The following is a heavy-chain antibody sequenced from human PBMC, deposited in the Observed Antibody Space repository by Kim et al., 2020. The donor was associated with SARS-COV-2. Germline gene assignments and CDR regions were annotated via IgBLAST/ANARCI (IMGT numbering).Heavy chain of an antibody. Sequence: SVKVSCKASGYTFTDYAIQWVRQAPGQGLEWMGWINAGNGNIKYSQKFQGRAALTWDTSASTAYMELRALTSEDMATYYCARDLFHTGFEYWGQGALVTVSS. CDR2: INAGNGNI. D-gene: IGHD2-8*02. CDR3: ARDLFHTGFEY. CDR1: GYTFTDYA. V-gene: IGHV1-3*01. J-gene: IGHJ4*02.